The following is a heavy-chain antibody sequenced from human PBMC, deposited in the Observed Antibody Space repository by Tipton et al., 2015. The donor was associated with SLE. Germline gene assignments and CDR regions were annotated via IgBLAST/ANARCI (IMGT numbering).Heavy chain of an antibody. J-gene: IGHJ4*02. CDR2: IYTSGST. CDR3: AATDYGDYYYFDY. CDR1: GGSISSYY. Sequence: LRLSCTVSGGSISSYYWSWIRQPPGKGLEWIGYIYTSGSTNYNPSLKSRVTISVDTSKNQFSLKLSSVTAADTAVYYCAATDYGDYYYFDYWGQGTLVTVSS. V-gene: IGHV4-4*09. D-gene: IGHD4-17*01.